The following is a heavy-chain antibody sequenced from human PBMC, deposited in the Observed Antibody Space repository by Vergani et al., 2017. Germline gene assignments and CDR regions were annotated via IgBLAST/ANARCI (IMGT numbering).Heavy chain of an antibody. CDR3: ARGLRPRRSGWTSAHFDS. Sequence: QVQLQQWGAGLLKPSETLSLTCAVYGGSFSGYYWSWIRQSPGKGLEWIGEVNHSGRTNYNPSLKSRVTISGDTSKNQFSLRLTSVTAADTAVYYFARGLRPRRSGWTSAHFDSWAQGTLVTVSS. J-gene: IGHJ4*02. D-gene: IGHD6-19*01. CDR1: GGSFSGYY. V-gene: IGHV4-34*01. CDR2: VNHSGRT.